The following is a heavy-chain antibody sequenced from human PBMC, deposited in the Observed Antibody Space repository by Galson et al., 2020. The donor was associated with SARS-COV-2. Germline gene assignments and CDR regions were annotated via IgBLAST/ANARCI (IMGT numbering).Heavy chain of an antibody. J-gene: IGHJ6*02. CDR2: ISSSSRYI. CDR1: GFTFSDTS. CDR3: ARGVWGDIVLISDPGMDV. D-gene: IGHD2-8*01. V-gene: IGHV3-21*01. Sequence: GGSLRLSCAASGFTFSDTSMNWVRQAPGKGLEWVSSISSSSRYIYYADSVKGRFTISRDYAKNSVFLQMNSLRAEDTAVYYCARGVWGDIVLISDPGMDVWGQGTTVTVSS.